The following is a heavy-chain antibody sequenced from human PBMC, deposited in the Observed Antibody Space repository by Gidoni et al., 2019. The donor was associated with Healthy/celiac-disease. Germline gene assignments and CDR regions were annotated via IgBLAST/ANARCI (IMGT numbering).Heavy chain of an antibody. V-gene: IGHV4-34*01. CDR2: INHRGST. J-gene: IGHJ4*02. D-gene: IGHD3-22*01. Sequence: QVQIQQWGAGRVKPSETLSRTCAVDGGSVSGYYWSRIRQPPGKGLEWIGEINHRGSTNYNPSLHSRVTISVATSKNPFSLQLSSVPAADTAVYYCARGPNRVLTLGLDYRGQGTLVPVSS. CDR1: GGSVSGYY. CDR3: ARGPNRVLTLGLDY.